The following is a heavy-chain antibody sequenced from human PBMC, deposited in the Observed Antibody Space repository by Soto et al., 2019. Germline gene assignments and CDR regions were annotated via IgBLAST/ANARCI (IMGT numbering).Heavy chain of an antibody. CDR2: FDPEDGET. CDR3: ATGGTTMVRGVKTHDAFDI. CDR1: GYTLTELS. Sequence: ASVKVSCKVSGYTLTELSMHWVRQAPGKGLEWMGGFDPEDGETIYAQKFQGRVTMTEDTSTDTAYMELSSLRSEDTAVYYCATGGTTMVRGVKTHDAFDIWGQGTMVTVSS. V-gene: IGHV1-24*01. D-gene: IGHD3-10*01. J-gene: IGHJ3*02.